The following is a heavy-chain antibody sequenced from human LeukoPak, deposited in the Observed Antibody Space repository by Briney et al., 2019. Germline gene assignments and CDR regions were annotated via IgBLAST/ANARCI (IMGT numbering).Heavy chain of an antibody. D-gene: IGHD6-19*01. J-gene: IGHJ4*02. CDR3: ARGSGWLYFGN. V-gene: IGHV3-64*01. CDR1: GFTFSSYA. CDR2: INSNGGST. Sequence: PGGSLRLSCAASGFTFSSYAMHWVRQAPGKGLEYVSGINSNGGSTYYTNSVKGRFTISRDNSKNTLNLQMNSLRAEDTAVYYCARGSGWLYFGNWGRGTLVTVSS.